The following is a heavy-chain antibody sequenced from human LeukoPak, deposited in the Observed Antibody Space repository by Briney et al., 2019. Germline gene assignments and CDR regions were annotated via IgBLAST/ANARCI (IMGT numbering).Heavy chain of an antibody. CDR3: ARDFTRNSYAVAEFFHP. D-gene: IGHD5-18*01. V-gene: IGHV4-4*07. Sequence: PSETLSLTCTVSGGSISGYYWNWIRQPARKGLEWIGRIYANGGTNYNPSLRSRVSMSVDTSKNQFSLKLTSVTAADTAIYYCARDFTRNSYAVAEFFHPWGQGTLVSVSS. J-gene: IGHJ1*01. CDR2: IYANGGT. CDR1: GGSISGYY.